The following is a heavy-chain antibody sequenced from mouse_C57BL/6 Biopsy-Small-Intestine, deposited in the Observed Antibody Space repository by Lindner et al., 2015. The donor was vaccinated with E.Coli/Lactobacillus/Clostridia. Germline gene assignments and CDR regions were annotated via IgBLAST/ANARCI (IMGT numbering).Heavy chain of an antibody. V-gene: IGHV1-34*01. Sequence: VQLQESGPELVKPGASVKMSCKASGYTFTDYHMHWVRQSHGKSLDYIGYIYPNNGGYGYNQKFKGKATLSVDKSSSTVYMELRSLTSEDSAVYYCARDGGSTFDYWGQGTTLTVSS. J-gene: IGHJ2*01. CDR2: IYPNNGGY. CDR3: ARDGGSTFDY. CDR1: GYTFTDYH. D-gene: IGHD1-1*01.